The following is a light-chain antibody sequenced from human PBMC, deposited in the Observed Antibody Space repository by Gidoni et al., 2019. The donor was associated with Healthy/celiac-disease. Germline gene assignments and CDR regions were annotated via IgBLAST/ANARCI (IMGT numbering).Light chain of an antibody. Sequence: DIVMTHSPDSLAVSLGERATINCKSSQSVLYSSNNKNYLAWYQQKPGQPPKLLIYWASTRESGVPDRFSGSGSGTDFTLTISSLQAEDVAVYYCQQYYSTRLTFGGGTKVEIK. CDR2: WAS. CDR1: QSVLYSSNNKNY. V-gene: IGKV4-1*01. J-gene: IGKJ4*01. CDR3: QQYYSTRLT.